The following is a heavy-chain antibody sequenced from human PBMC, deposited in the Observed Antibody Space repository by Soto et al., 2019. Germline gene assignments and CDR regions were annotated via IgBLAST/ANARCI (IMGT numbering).Heavy chain of an antibody. Sequence: QVQLQQWGAGLLKPSETLSLTCAVYGGSFSGYYWSWIRQPPGKGLEWIGEINHSGSTNYNPSLTSRVPRSVDTSKNQFALKLSSVTAADTAVYYCARGQRYFDWLFPAEYFQHWGQGTLVTVSS. CDR3: ARGQRYFDWLFPAEYFQH. CDR1: GGSFSGYY. V-gene: IGHV4-34*01. D-gene: IGHD3-9*01. J-gene: IGHJ1*01. CDR2: INHSGST.